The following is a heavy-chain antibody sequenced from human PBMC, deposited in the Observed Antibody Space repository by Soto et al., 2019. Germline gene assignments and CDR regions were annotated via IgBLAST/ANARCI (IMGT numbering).Heavy chain of an antibody. CDR3: ARGRAVGDYVY. J-gene: IGHJ4*02. CDR2: ISAYNGNT. V-gene: IGHV1-18*01. D-gene: IGHD4-17*01. Sequence: ASVKVSCKASGGTFSSYAISWVRQAPGQGLEWMGWISAYNGNTTYAQKLQGRVTMTTDTSTSTAYMELRSLRADDTAVYYCARGRAVGDYVYWGQGTLVTVS. CDR1: GGTFSSYA.